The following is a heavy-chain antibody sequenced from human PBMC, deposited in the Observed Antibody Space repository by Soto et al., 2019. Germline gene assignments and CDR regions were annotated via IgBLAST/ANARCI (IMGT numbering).Heavy chain of an antibody. D-gene: IGHD2-2*01. CDR1: GFIFSDVW. Sequence: GGSLRLSCAASGFIFSDVWMGWVRQAPGKGPEWVGRIKTIDEGGTTDYAAPVKGRFTVSRDDSRNTLYLQMSSLKTEDTAVYHCTTDPYFTIGGQGTLVTVSS. CDR3: TTDPYFTI. V-gene: IGHV3-15*01. CDR2: IKTIDEGGTT. J-gene: IGHJ4*02.